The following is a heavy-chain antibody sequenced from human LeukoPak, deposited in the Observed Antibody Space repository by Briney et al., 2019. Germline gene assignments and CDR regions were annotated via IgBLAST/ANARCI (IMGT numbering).Heavy chain of an antibody. CDR3: ARDPSGYYFDY. CDR2: IYYTGNT. Sequence: ASETLSLTCTVSGGSTSSSSYYWGWIRQPPGKGLEWIGSIYYTGNTYYNPSLKSRVTISVDTSNNQFSLSLSSVTAADTAVYFCARDPSGYYFDYWGQETLVTVSS. CDR1: GGSTSSSSYY. J-gene: IGHJ4*02. V-gene: IGHV4-39*07. D-gene: IGHD3-22*01.